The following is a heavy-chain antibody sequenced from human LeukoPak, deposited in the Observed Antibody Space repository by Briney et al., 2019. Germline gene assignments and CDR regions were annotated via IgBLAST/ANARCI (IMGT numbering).Heavy chain of an antibody. J-gene: IGHJ4*02. D-gene: IGHD3-22*01. Sequence: SETLSLTCTVSGGSIISGSYYWSWIRQPAGKGLEWIGRIYTSGSTNYNPSLKSRVTISVDTSKNQFSLKLSSVTAADTAVYYCARASGYYDSSGYTNYWGQGTLVTVSS. CDR2: IYTSGST. V-gene: IGHV4-61*02. CDR1: GGSIISGSYY. CDR3: ARASGYYDSSGYTNY.